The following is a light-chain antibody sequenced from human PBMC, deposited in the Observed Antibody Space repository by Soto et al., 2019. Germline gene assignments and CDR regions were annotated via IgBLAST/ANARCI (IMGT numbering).Light chain of an antibody. CDR3: QQYSNWPPMYT. CDR2: GAS. Sequence: IVMTQSPATLSVSPGGRATLSCRARQSVSTNLAWYQQKPGQAPRLLIYGASTRATGIPARFSGSGSGTEFTLTISSLRSEDSAVYYCQQYSNWPPMYTFGQGTKVDIK. CDR1: QSVSTN. V-gene: IGKV3-15*01. J-gene: IGKJ2*01.